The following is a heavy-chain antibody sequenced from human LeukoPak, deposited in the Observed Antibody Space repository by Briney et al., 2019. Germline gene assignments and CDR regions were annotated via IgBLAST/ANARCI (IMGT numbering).Heavy chain of an antibody. J-gene: IGHJ4*02. V-gene: IGHV1-69*13. CDR2: IIPIFGTA. CDR1: GGTFSSYA. Sequence: SVKVSCKASGGTFSSYAISWVRQAPGQGLEWMGGIIPIFGTANYAQKFQGRVTITADESTSTAYMELSSLRSEDTAVYYCARELAVDDSSGYYGGAIDYWGQGTLVTVSS. CDR3: ARELAVDDSSGYYGGAIDY. D-gene: IGHD3-22*01.